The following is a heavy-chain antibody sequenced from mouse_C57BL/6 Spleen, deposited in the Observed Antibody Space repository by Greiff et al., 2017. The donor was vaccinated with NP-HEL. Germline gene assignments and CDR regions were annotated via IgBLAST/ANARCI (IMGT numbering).Heavy chain of an antibody. D-gene: IGHD1-1*01. CDR3: TRVEDTTTVVDYYAMDY. Sequence: EVQGVESGEGLVKPGGSLKLSCAASGFTFSSYAMSWVRQTPEKRLEWVAYISSGGDYIYYADTVKGRFTISRDNARNTLYLQMSSLKSEDTAMYYCTRVEDTTTVVDYYAMDYWGQGTSVTVSS. J-gene: IGHJ4*01. V-gene: IGHV5-9-1*02. CDR2: ISSGGDYI. CDR1: GFTFSSYA.